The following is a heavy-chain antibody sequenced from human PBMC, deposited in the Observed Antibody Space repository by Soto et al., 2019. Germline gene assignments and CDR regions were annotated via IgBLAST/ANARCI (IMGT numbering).Heavy chain of an antibody. CDR3: ARGGTAYYYGMYL. J-gene: IGHJ6*02. V-gene: IGHV1-69*01. CDR2: IIPVFGS. CDR1: GGTFSNYA. D-gene: IGHD1-1*01. Sequence: QVQPVQSGAEVKKSGSSVKVSCKASGGTFSNYAINWVRQAPGQGLQWLGGIIPVFGSRYAQKFQGRVTITADETMTTVYMELRSLISEDTAVYYCARGGTAYYYGMYLWGQGTTVTVSS.